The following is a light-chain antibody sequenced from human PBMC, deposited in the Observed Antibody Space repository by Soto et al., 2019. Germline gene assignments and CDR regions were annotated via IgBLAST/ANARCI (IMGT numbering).Light chain of an antibody. CDR1: SSDVGAYNY. V-gene: IGLV2-14*01. CDR2: EVT. Sequence: QSVLTQPASVSGSPGQSITISCTGSSSDVGAYNYVSWYQQHPGKAPRLMISEVTNRPSGVSNRFSGSKSGNTASLTISGLRAEDEADYYCSSYTSGSTLVVFGGGTKLTVL. CDR3: SSYTSGSTLVV. J-gene: IGLJ2*01.